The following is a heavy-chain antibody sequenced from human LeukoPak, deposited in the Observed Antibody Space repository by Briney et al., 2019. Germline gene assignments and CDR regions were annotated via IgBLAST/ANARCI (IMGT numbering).Heavy chain of an antibody. D-gene: IGHD2-15*01. V-gene: IGHV3-43*01. J-gene: IGHJ3*02. Sequence: GGSLRLSCAASGFAFGHYTMHWVRQAPGKGLEWVSLISWDGGNTYYADSVKGRFTISRDNSKNTLFLQMNSLTAEDTAIYSCARPRLEYCSGGSCFDAFDIWGQGTMVTVSS. CDR3: ARPRLEYCSGGSCFDAFDI. CDR2: ISWDGGNT. CDR1: GFAFGHYT.